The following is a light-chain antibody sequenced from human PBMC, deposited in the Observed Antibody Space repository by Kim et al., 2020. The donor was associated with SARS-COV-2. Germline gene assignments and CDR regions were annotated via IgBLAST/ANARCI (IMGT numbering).Light chain of an antibody. V-gene: IGKV3-20*01. CDR3: QQYGSSPPFT. Sequence: EIELTQSPGTLSLSPGERATLSCRASQSVSNSYLAWYQQKPGQAPMLLIYGASSRATGIPDRFSGSGSGTDFTLTISRLEPEAFAVYYCQQYGSSPPFTFGPGTKVDIK. CDR1: QSVSNSY. J-gene: IGKJ3*01. CDR2: GAS.